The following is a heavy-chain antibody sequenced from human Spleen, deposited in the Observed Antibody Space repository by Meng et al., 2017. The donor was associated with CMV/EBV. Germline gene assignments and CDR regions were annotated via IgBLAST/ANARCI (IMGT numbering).Heavy chain of an antibody. CDR1: GFTFSSYG. Sequence: GGSLRLSCAASGFTFSSYGMHWVRQAPGRGLEWVAFIRYDGSNKYYADSVKGRFTISRDNAQNSLYLQMSRLRVEDTAVYYCARGAPYTGYPIDSWGLGSLVTVSS. J-gene: IGHJ4*02. CDR2: IRYDGSNK. V-gene: IGHV3-30*02. D-gene: IGHD3-9*01. CDR3: ARGAPYTGYPIDS.